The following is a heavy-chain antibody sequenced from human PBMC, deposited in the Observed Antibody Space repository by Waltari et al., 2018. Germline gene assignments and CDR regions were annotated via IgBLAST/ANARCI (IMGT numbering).Heavy chain of an antibody. CDR3: ARVQGWPTIPDY. J-gene: IGHJ4*02. CDR1: WITASRDY. Sequence: EVQLVECGGGLIQPGGSLSLTWDSSWITASRDYMRRIRQAPGMGLEWCSCIHSGGTTYYSDSVKGRFTISRDNSKNTLYLQMNSLRAEDTSVYYCARVQGWPTIPDYWGQGTLVTVSS. D-gene: IGHD2-15*01. CDR2: IHSGGTT. V-gene: IGHV3-53*01.